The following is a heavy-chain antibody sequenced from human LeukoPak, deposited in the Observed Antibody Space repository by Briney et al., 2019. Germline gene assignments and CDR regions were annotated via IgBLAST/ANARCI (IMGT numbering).Heavy chain of an antibody. J-gene: IGHJ4*02. Sequence: GGSLRLSCAASGFTFSSYSMNWVRQAPGKGLEWVSYISSSSSTIYYADSVKGRFTISRDNAKNSLYLQTNSLRAEDTAVYYCARAAKSIFGVVIRGRGSLDYWGQGTLVTVSS. CDR3: ARAAKSIFGVVIRGRGSLDY. V-gene: IGHV3-48*01. CDR1: GFTFSSYS. CDR2: ISSSSSTI. D-gene: IGHD3-3*01.